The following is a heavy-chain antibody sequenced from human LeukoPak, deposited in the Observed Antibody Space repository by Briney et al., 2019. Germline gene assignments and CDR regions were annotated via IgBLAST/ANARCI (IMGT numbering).Heavy chain of an antibody. CDR2: ISANGGGT. V-gene: IGHV3-23*01. J-gene: IGHJ4*02. CDR1: GFTFSNYA. CDR3: AKGSSPFDY. D-gene: IGHD6-13*01. Sequence: GGSLRLSCAAPGFTFSNYAMSWVRQAPGKGLEWVSAISANGGGTYYADSVKGRFTISRDNSKNTLYLQMNSLRAEDTAVYYCAKGSSPFDYWGQGTLVTVSS.